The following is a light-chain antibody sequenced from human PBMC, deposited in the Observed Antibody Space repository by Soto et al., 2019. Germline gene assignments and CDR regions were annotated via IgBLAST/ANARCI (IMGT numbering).Light chain of an antibody. CDR2: TDD. CDR1: SSNIGSKT. J-gene: IGLJ2*01. V-gene: IGLV1-44*01. CDR3: AAWDDSLNGRV. Sequence: QSVLTQPPSASGTPGQRVTISFSGSSSNIGSKTVNWYQQLPGTAPKLLIYTDDQRPSGVPDRFAGSKSGTSASLAISGLQSEDGADYCCAAWDDSLNGRVFGGGTKLTVL.